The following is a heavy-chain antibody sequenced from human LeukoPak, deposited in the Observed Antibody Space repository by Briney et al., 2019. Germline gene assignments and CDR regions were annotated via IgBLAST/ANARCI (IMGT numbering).Heavy chain of an antibody. CDR1: GFSFTSYW. Sequence: GESLKISCKGSGFSFTSYWIGWVRQMPGKGLEWMGIIYPGDSDTRYSPSFQGQVTISADKSISTAYLQWSSLKASDTAMYYCARLGYMVRGGGNFDYWGQGTLVTVSS. V-gene: IGHV5-51*01. CDR3: ARLGYMVRGGGNFDY. D-gene: IGHD3-10*01. J-gene: IGHJ4*02. CDR2: IYPGDSDT.